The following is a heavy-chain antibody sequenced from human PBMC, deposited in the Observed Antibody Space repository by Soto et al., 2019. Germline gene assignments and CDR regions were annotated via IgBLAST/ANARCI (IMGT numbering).Heavy chain of an antibody. CDR2: IYSDGST. J-gene: IGHJ4*02. Sequence: GGSLRLSCAASGFTVSSNYMSWVRQAPGKGLEWVSVIYSDGSTYYADSVKGRFTISRDNSKNTLYLQMNSLRAEDTAVYYCAREGSGWYYFDYWGQGTLVTVSS. D-gene: IGHD6-19*01. CDR1: GFTVSSNY. CDR3: AREGSGWYYFDY. V-gene: IGHV3-53*01.